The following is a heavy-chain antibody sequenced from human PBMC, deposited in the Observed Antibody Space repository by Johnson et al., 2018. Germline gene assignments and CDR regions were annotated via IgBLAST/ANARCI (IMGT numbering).Heavy chain of an antibody. V-gene: IGHV3-21*01. CDR3: YIVVVVAATSSAFDI. D-gene: IGHD2-15*01. Sequence: VQLVQSGGGLVKTGGSXRLSCAASGFTFSSYSMNWVRQAPGKGLEWVSSISSSSSYIYYADSVKGRFTITRDNAKNSLYLQMNSLRAEDTAVYYCYIVVVVAATSSAFDIWGQGTMVTVSS. CDR1: GFTFSSYS. CDR2: ISSSSSYI. J-gene: IGHJ3*02.